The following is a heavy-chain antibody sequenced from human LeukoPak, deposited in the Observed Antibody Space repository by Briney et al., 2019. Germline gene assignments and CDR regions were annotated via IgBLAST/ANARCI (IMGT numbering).Heavy chain of an antibody. V-gene: IGHV3-23*01. D-gene: IGHD6-19*01. Sequence: PGGSLRLSCAASGFTFSNHGMNWVRQAPGKGLEWVSGISPSGDITNYADSVKGRFTISRDNSKSTLYLEMNSLRAEDTAIYYCAKNPLVSGTIYFDSWGQGTLLTVSS. CDR2: ISPSGDIT. CDR3: AKNPLVSGTIYFDS. J-gene: IGHJ4*02. CDR1: GFTFSNHG.